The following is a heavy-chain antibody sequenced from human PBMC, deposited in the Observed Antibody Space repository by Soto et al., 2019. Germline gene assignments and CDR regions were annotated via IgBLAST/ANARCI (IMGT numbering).Heavy chain of an antibody. Sequence: PSETLSLTCTVSGGSTNSRNDYWGWIRQPPGRGLEWIGSVYYSGSTHDNPSLQSRVSISVDTSRNQFSLNLISVTAADTAVYFCARQSRGPGYGARSIYSAHWGQVPPVIVSS. V-gene: IGHV4-39*01. J-gene: IGHJ4*02. CDR2: VYYSGST. CDR3: ARQSRGPGYGARSIYSAH. D-gene: IGHD3-16*01. CDR1: GGSTNSRNDY.